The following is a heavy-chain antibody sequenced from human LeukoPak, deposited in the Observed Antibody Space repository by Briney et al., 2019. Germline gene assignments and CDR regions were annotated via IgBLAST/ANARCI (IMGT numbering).Heavy chain of an antibody. J-gene: IGHJ3*02. Sequence: HPGGSLRLSCAASGFTFSSYGMHWVRQAPGKGLEWVAFIRFDGSNKYYADSVKGRFTISRDNSKNTLYLQMNSLRAEDTAVYYCAKDRKEVLWFGDHLRAFDIWGQGTMVTVSS. V-gene: IGHV3-30*02. D-gene: IGHD3-10*01. CDR2: IRFDGSNK. CDR3: AKDRKEVLWFGDHLRAFDI. CDR1: GFTFSSYG.